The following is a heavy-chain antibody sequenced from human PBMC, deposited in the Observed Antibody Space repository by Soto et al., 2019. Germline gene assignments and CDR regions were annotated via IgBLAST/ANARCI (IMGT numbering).Heavy chain of an antibody. CDR2: INAGNGNT. CDR3: ARDSIFGVDILGAFDI. V-gene: IGHV1-3*01. D-gene: IGHD3-3*01. CDR1: GYTFTSYA. J-gene: IGHJ3*02. Sequence: ASVKVSCKASGYTFTSYAMHWVRQAPGQRLEWMGWINAGNGNTKYSQKFQGRVTITRDTSASTAYMELSSLRSEATAVYYCARDSIFGVDILGAFDIWGQGTMVTVSS.